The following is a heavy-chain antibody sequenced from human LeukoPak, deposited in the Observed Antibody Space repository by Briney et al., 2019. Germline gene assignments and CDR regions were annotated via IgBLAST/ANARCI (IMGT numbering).Heavy chain of an antibody. Sequence: GESLRISCKGSRYSLTSYWITWVRQMPGKGLEWMGRLDPSDSYTNYSPSFQGHVTISADKSISTAYLQWSSLKASDTAMYYCASTPPRVTTTALDYWGQGTLVTVSS. D-gene: IGHD4-17*01. CDR3: ASTPPRVTTTALDY. CDR2: LDPSDSYT. J-gene: IGHJ4*02. CDR1: RYSLTSYW. V-gene: IGHV5-10-1*01.